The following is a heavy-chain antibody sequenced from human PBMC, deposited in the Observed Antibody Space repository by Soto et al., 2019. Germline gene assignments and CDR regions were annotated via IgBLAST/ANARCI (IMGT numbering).Heavy chain of an antibody. CDR2: VYYSGNT. V-gene: IGHV4-59*01. Sequence: SETLSLTCTISGGSISNYYWTWIRQNPGKGLEWIGYVYYSGNTNYNPSLKSRVSISVDMSKNQFSLELSYVTAADTAMYYCAREVVTDVGGLGFYGAFDIWGPGTKVTVSS. CDR3: AREVVTDVGGLGFYGAFDI. D-gene: IGHD3-22*01. J-gene: IGHJ3*02. CDR1: GGSISNYY.